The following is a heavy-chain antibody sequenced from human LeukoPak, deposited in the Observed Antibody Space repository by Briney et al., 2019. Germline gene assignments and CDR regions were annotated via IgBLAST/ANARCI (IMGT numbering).Heavy chain of an antibody. V-gene: IGHV4-59*08. CDR2: SDKSGST. J-gene: IGHJ4*02. D-gene: IGHD2/OR15-2a*01. CDR1: GGSISSYY. Sequence: SETLSLTCTVPGGSISSYYWSWIRQPPGKGPEWIGYSDKSGSTNYNPSLKSRVTISVDTSTNQFSLRLSSVTAADTAVYYCAADRNNRSWYYYWGQGILVTVSS. CDR3: AADRNNRSWYYY.